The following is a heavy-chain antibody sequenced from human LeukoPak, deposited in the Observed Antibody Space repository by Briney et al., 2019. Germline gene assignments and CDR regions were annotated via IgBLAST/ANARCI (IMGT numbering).Heavy chain of an antibody. V-gene: IGHV3-7*01. J-gene: IGHJ5*02. CDR1: GFTFSSYW. CDR3: ARHVGGSSWYDAFDLGETWFDH. D-gene: IGHD6-13*01. Sequence: GGSLRRSCAAAGFTFSSYWRNWAGQAPGKGLEGGASINHNGNVNYYVASVKGRFTISRDNAKNSLYLQMSNLRAEDTAVYYCARHVGGSSWYDAFDLGETWFDHWGQGTLVTVSS. CDR2: INHNGNVN.